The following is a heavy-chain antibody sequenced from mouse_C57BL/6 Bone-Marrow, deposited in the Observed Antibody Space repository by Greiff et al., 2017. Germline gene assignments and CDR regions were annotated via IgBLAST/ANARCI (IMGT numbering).Heavy chain of an antibody. D-gene: IGHD1-1*01. J-gene: IGHJ3*01. V-gene: IGHV1-15*01. Sequence: QVQLKQSGAELVRPGASVTLSCKASGYTFTDYEMHWVKQTPVHGLEWIGAIDPETGGTAYNQKFKGKAILTADKSSSTAYMELRSLTSEDSAVYYCAGWDGSSLAWFAYWGQGTLVTVSA. CDR1: GYTFTDYE. CDR2: IDPETGGT. CDR3: AGWDGSSLAWFAY.